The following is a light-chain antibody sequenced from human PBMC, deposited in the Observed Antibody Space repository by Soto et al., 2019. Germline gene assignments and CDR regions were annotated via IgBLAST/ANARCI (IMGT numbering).Light chain of an antibody. CDR1: QSVGRY. CDR2: GAS. J-gene: IGKJ1*01. V-gene: IGKV3-20*01. CDR3: QQYDSSPRT. Sequence: EILLTPSPATLSLSPVERATLSCRASQSVGRYLAWYQQKPGQAPRLLIYGASTRATGIPDRFSGSGSGTDFTLTISRLEPEDFAVYYCQQYDSSPRTFGQGTKVDIK.